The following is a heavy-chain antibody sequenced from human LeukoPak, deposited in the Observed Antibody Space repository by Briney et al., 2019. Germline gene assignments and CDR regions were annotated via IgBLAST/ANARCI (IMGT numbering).Heavy chain of an antibody. CDR2: ISGSGGST. J-gene: IGHJ4*02. Sequence: GGSLRLSCAASGFTFSSYAMSWVRQAPGKGLEWVSAISGSGGSTYYADSVKGRFTISRDNSKNTLYLQMNSLRAEDTAVYYCARSYSSNWFFDYWGQGTLVTVSS. CDR1: GFTFSSYA. V-gene: IGHV3-23*01. D-gene: IGHD6-19*01. CDR3: ARSYSSNWFFDY.